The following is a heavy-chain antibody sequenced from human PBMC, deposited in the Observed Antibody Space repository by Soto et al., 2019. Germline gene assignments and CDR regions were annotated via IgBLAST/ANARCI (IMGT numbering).Heavy chain of an antibody. CDR2: IIPVFGRP. CDR3: AREGSGYNL. D-gene: IGHD5-12*01. Sequence: ASVKVSCRASGGSFSSFGISWVRQAPGQGLEWMGGIIPVFGRPNYAQRFRGRLTITADESTNTVYLELIDLRSEDTAVYYCAREGSGYNLWGRGTQVTVSS. CDR1: GGSFSSFG. J-gene: IGHJ1*01. V-gene: IGHV1-69*13.